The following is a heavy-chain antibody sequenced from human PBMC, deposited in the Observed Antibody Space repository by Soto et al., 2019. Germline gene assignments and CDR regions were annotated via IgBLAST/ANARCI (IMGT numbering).Heavy chain of an antibody. CDR1: GFTVSSSG. CDR3: AKDLHDFASFFFYGMDV. CDR2: IIYDGSKK. Sequence: PGGSLRLSCAASGFTVSSSGMPGARQAPGKGLEWVAVIIYDGSKKEYADSVKGRFTVSRDNSKDTVYLQMNNLRPEDTGVYYRAKDLHDFASFFFYGMDVWGQGTSVTVSS. V-gene: IGHV3-30*18. D-gene: IGHD2-21*02. J-gene: IGHJ6*02.